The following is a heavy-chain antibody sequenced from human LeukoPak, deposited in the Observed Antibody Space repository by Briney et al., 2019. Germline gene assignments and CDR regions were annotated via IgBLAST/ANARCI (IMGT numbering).Heavy chain of an antibody. D-gene: IGHD2-21*02. J-gene: IGHJ4*02. V-gene: IGHV3-23*01. Sequence: GGSLRLSCAASGFTFSSYAMSWVRQAPGKGLEWVSAISGSGGSTYYADSVKGRFTISRDNSKNTLYLQMNSLRAEDTAVYYCAKDFTAVVTAIVDYWGQGTLVTVSS. CDR3: AKDFTAVVTAIVDY. CDR2: ISGSGGST. CDR1: GFTFSSYA.